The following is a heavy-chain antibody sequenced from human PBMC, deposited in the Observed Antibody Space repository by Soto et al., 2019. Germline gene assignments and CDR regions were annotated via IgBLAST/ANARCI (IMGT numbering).Heavy chain of an antibody. V-gene: IGHV3-30-3*01. CDR3: ARETTGSVLTTNLYYFDY. Sequence: GGSPRLSCAASGFTFSSYAMHWVRQAPGKGLEWVAVISYDGSNKYYADSVKGRFTISRDNSKNTLYLQMNSLRAEDTAVYYCARETTGSVLTTNLYYFDYWGQGTLVTVSS. CDR2: ISYDGSNK. CDR1: GFTFSSYA. J-gene: IGHJ4*02. D-gene: IGHD4-4*01.